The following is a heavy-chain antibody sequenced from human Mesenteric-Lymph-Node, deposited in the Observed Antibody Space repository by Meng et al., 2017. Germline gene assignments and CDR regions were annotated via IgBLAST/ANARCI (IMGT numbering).Heavy chain of an antibody. V-gene: IGHV4-31*03. CDR3: ARVSSGWDYFDY. CDR1: GGSISSCGYY. CDR2: IYYSGST. Sequence: QVQLQESGPGLVTPPQTLSLTCTVSGGSISSCGYYWSWIRQHPGKGLEWIGYIYYSGSTYYNPSLKRRVIISIDTSKNQFSLNLRSVTAADTAVYYCARVSSGWDYFDYWGQGTLVTVSS. J-gene: IGHJ4*02. D-gene: IGHD6-19*01.